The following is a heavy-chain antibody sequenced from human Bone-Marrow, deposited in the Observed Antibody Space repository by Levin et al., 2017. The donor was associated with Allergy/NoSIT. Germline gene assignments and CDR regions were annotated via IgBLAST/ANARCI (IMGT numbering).Heavy chain of an antibody. J-gene: IGHJ4*02. CDR3: ARGYHYGSGTPDY. CDR1: GFTFSSYW. V-gene: IGHV3-74*01. D-gene: IGHD3-10*01. Sequence: GASVKVSCVASGFTFSSYWMHWVRQAPGKGLVWVSRINSDVSITSYADSVKGRFTISRDNAKNTLYLQMNSLRAEDTAVYYCARGYHYGSGTPDYWGQGTLVTVSS. CDR2: INSDVSIT.